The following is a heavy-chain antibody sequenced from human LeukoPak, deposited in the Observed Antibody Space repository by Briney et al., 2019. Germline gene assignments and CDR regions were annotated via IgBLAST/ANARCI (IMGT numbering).Heavy chain of an antibody. CDR1: GGSISSSSYY. J-gene: IGHJ6*03. Sequence: SETLSLTCTVSGGSISSSSYYWGWIRQPPGKGLEWIGSIYYSGSTYYNPSLKSRVTISVDTSKNQFSLKLSSVTAADTAVYYCARGQGRWLVRYYYFYMDVWGKGTTVTVSS. V-gene: IGHV4-39*07. D-gene: IGHD6-19*01. CDR3: ARGQGRWLVRYYYFYMDV. CDR2: IYYSGST.